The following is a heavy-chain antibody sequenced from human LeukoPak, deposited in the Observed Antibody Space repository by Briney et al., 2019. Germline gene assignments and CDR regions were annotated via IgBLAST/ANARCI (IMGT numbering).Heavy chain of an antibody. D-gene: IGHD5-12*01. CDR1: GGTFSSYA. CDR3: ARAHSGYDVKYFAY. V-gene: IGHV1-69*04. CDR2: IIPILNTA. J-gene: IGHJ4*02. Sequence: SVKVSCKASGGTFSSYAISWVRQAPGQGLEWMGRIIPILNTANSAEKFQGRVTITADKFTNTAYMELSSLRSEDTAIYYCARAHSGYDVKYFAYWGQGTLVTVSS.